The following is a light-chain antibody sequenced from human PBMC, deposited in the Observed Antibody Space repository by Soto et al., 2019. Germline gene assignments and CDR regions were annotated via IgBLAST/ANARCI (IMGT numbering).Light chain of an antibody. CDR3: NSYTSSSTYV. CDR1: SSDVGGYNY. J-gene: IGLJ1*01. Sequence: QSVLTQPASVSGSPGQSITISCTGTSSDVGGYNYVSWYQQYPGKAPKLMIYEVSNRPSGVSTRFSGSKSGNVASLTISGLQAEDEADYYCNSYTSSSTYVFGTGTKVTVL. V-gene: IGLV2-14*01. CDR2: EVS.